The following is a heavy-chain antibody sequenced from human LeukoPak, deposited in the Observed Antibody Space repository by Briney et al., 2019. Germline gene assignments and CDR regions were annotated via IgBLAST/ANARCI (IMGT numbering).Heavy chain of an antibody. J-gene: IGHJ1*01. D-gene: IGHD4-23*01. V-gene: IGHV4-34*01. CDR1: GGSFSGYY. Sequence: SETLSLTCAVYGGSFSGYYWSWIRQPPGKGLEWIGEINHSGSTNYNPSLKSRVTISVDTSKNQFSLKLSSVTAADTAVHYCATNSPPQHWGQGTLVTVSS. CDR2: INHSGST. CDR3: ATNSPPQH.